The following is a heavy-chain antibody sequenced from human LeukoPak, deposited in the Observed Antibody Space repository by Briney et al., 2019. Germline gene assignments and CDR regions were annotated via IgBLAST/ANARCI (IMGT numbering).Heavy chain of an antibody. CDR3: ARDWVGVSSVGPSYYYYMDV. CDR1: GGSISSGSYY. V-gene: IGHV4-61*02. J-gene: IGHJ6*03. CDR2: IYTSGST. Sequence: PSETLSLTCTVSGGSISSGSYYWSWIRQPAGKGLEWIGRIYTSGSTNYNPSPKSRVTISVDTSKNQFSLKPSSVTAADTAVYYCARDWVGVSSVGPSYYYYMDVWGKGTTVTVSS. D-gene: IGHD2-8*02.